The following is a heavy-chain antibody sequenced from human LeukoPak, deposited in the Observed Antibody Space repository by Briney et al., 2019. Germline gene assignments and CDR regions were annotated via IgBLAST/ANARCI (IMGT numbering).Heavy chain of an antibody. CDR3: ARVLDYGGNSTYYYYYYMDV. J-gene: IGHJ6*03. CDR1: GGSISSYY. D-gene: IGHD4-23*01. CDR2: IYTSGST. Sequence: PSETLSLTCTVSGGSISSYYWSWIRQPAGKGLEWIGRIYTSGSTNYNPSLKSRVTMSVDTSKNQFSLKLSSVTAADTAVYYCARVLDYGGNSTYYYYYYMDVWGKGTTVTVSS. V-gene: IGHV4-4*07.